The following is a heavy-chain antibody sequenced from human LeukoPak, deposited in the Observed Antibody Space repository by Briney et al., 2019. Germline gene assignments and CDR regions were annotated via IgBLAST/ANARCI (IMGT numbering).Heavy chain of an antibody. D-gene: IGHD6-19*01. CDR1: DGSISTYY. J-gene: IGHJ4*02. CDR3: ARHEAIAGLDY. CDR2: IDNRGNT. Sequence: SETLSLTCTVPDGSISTYYWSWIRQPPGNGLEWIGYIDNRGNTKYNPSLKSRVTISLNTSKNQVSLRLSSVTAADTALYYCARHEAIAGLDYWGLGTLVTVSS. V-gene: IGHV4-59*08.